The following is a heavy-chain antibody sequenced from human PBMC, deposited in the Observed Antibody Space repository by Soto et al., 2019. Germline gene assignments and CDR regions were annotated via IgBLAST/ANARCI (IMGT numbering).Heavy chain of an antibody. V-gene: IGHV3-30-3*01. J-gene: IGHJ6*02. CDR1: GFTFSNYA. D-gene: IGHD5-18*01. CDR2: ISYDGSDK. Sequence: QVHLVESGGGVVQPGRSLRLSCAASGFTFSNYAMHWVRQAPGKGLEWVAVISYDGSDKYNADAVKGRFTISRDNSKNTLYLQMNSLRAEDTALYYCARDTGPNGYNYYYFCMDVWGQGTTVTVSS. CDR3: ARDTGPNGYNYYYFCMDV.